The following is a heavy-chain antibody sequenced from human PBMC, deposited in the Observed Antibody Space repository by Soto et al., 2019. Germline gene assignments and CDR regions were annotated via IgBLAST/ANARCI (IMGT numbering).Heavy chain of an antibody. J-gene: IGHJ3*02. Sequence: EVQLVQSGAEVKKPGESLKISCKGFGYTYPSYWIGWVRQMPGKGLEWMGIIYPEDSDTRYSPSFQGQVTIPADKSISTAYLQWSSLKASDTAMYYCARRILLWSVRDAFDIWGQGTMVTVSS. V-gene: IGHV5-51*03. CDR2: IYPEDSDT. CDR3: ARRILLWSVRDAFDI. CDR1: GYTYPSYW. D-gene: IGHD3-10*01.